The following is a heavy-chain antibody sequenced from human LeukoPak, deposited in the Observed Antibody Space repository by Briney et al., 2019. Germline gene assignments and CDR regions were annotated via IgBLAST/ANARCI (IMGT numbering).Heavy chain of an antibody. V-gene: IGHV3-53*01. CDR1: GFTVSRSY. J-gene: IGHJ4*02. CDR2: IYSGGST. D-gene: IGHD5-24*01. CDR3: ARADMAFFDY. Sequence: PGWSLRLSCAASGFTVSRSYMTWVRQAPGKGLEWISVIYSGGSTYYADSVKGRFTISRDNSKNTLYLLMNRLRADDTAVYYCARADMAFFDYWGQGTLVTVSS.